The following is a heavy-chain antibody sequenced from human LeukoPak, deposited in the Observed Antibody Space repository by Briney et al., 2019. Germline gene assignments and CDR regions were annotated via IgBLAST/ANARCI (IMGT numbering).Heavy chain of an antibody. CDR2: INPNSGGT. V-gene: IGHV1-2*02. J-gene: IGHJ6*03. CDR3: SRAGSEYSYGSRYYYYMDV. D-gene: IGHD5-18*01. CDR1: GYTFTGYY. Sequence: ASVKLSCTASGYTFTGYYMHWVRQAPGQGLEWMAWINPNSGGTNYAHKFQGRVTITEDTSNSTAYLELSRLRLYDTAVDYCSRAGSEYSYGSRYYYYMDVGGKGPTVTVYS.